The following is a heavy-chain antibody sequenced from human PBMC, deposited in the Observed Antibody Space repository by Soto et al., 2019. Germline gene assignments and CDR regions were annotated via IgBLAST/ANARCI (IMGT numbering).Heavy chain of an antibody. D-gene: IGHD2-2*02. CDR2: IIPILGIA. J-gene: IGHJ4*02. Sequence: AASVKVSCKASGGTFSSYTISWVRQAPGQGLEWMGRIIPILGIANYAQKFQGRVTITADKSTSTAYMELSSLRSEDTAVYYCARGYCSSTSCYKAPFDYWGQGTLVTVSS. V-gene: IGHV1-69*02. CDR1: GGTFSSYT. CDR3: ARGYCSSTSCYKAPFDY.